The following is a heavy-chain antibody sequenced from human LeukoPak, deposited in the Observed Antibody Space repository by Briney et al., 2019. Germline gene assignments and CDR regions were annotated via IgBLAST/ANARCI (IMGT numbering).Heavy chain of an antibody. V-gene: IGHV4-61*02. CDR3: ARDSTTGAFDI. D-gene: IGHD1-14*01. CDR2: IYTSGST. Sequence: PSQTLSPTCTVSGGSISSGSYYWSWIRQPAGKGLEWIGRIYTSGSTNYNPSLKSRVTISVDTSKNQFSLKLSSVAAADTAVYYCARDSTTGAFDIWGQGTMVTVSS. J-gene: IGHJ3*02. CDR1: GGSISSGSYY.